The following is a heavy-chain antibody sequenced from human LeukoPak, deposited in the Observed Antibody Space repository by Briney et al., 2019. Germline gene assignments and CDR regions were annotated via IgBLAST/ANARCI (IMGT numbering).Heavy chain of an antibody. CDR3: ARESRGYDILTGKYHRGYYSYYMDV. D-gene: IGHD3-9*01. Sequence: GGSLRLSCAASGFTFSSYWMSWVRQAPGKGLEWVANIKQDGSEKYYVDSVKGRFTISRDTAKNSLYLQMNSLRAEDTAVYYCARESRGYDILTGKYHRGYYSYYMDVWGKGTTVTVSS. CDR1: GFTFSSYW. CDR2: IKQDGSEK. J-gene: IGHJ6*03. V-gene: IGHV3-7*01.